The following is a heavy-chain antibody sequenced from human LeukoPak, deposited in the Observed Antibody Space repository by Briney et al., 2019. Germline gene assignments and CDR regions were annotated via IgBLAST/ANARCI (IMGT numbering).Heavy chain of an antibody. CDR1: GFTFSNAW. CDR3: TRDRGAYNLYDY. D-gene: IGHD1-1*01. Sequence: GGSLRLSCAASGFTFSNAWMNWVRQAPGKGLEWVGRIKSKTDGGTTDYAAPVKGRFTISRDESKNTLYLQMNSLKTEDTAVYHCTRDRGAYNLYDYWGQGTLVTVSS. J-gene: IGHJ4*02. CDR2: IKSKTDGGTT. V-gene: IGHV3-15*07.